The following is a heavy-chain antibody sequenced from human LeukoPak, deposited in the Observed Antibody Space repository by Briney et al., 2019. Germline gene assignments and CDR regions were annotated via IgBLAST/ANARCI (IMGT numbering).Heavy chain of an antibody. J-gene: IGHJ4*02. CDR3: AVTYYDYVWGSYRYVESKNYFDY. Sequence: PGGSLRLSCAASGFTFSSYWMSWVRQAPGKGLEWVANIKQDGSEKYYVDSVKGRFTISRDNAKNSLYLQMNSLRAEDTAVYYCAVTYYDYVWGSYRYVESKNYFDYWGQGTLVTVSS. CDR1: GFTFSSYW. CDR2: IKQDGSEK. V-gene: IGHV3-7*01. D-gene: IGHD3-16*02.